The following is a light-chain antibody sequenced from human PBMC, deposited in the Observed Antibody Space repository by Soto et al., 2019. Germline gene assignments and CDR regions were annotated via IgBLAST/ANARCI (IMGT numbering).Light chain of an antibody. Sequence: QSVLTQPPSASGTPGRRLTISCFGSISNIAINSVSWYQKVPGTAPKLLIHSSQQRPSGVPDRFSGSKSGPSASLAISELHSEDEGDYYCASWDDSLNGPVFGGGTKLTVL. CDR1: ISNIAINS. CDR2: SSQ. J-gene: IGLJ2*01. CDR3: ASWDDSLNGPV. V-gene: IGLV1-44*01.